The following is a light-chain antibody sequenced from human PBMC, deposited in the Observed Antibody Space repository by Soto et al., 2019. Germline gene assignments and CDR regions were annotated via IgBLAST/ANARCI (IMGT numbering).Light chain of an antibody. CDR3: QQYNSLYI. CDR1: QNINTR. J-gene: IGKJ2*01. Sequence: DIQMTQSPSTVSASVGDRVTITCRASQNINTRLAWYQRKPGKAPKFLIYDASTLGSGVPSRFSGSGSGTEFTLTISSLQPDDFATYYCQQYNSLYIFGQGTNLEIK. V-gene: IGKV1-5*01. CDR2: DAS.